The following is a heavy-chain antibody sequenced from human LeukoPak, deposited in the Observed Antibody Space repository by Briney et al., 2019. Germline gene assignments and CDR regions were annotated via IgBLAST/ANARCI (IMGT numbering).Heavy chain of an antibody. V-gene: IGHV3-21*04. CDR2: ISSSRSYI. D-gene: IGHD3-22*01. Sequence: GGSLRLSCAASGFTFSSYSMNWVRQAPGKGLEWGSSISSSRSYIYYADSVKGRFTISRDNAKNSLYLQMNSLRAKDTDVYYCAKPAMVRNYYDSSGYYRDIDAFDIWGQGTMVTVSS. J-gene: IGHJ3*02. CDR1: GFTFSSYS. CDR3: AKPAMVRNYYDSSGYYRDIDAFDI.